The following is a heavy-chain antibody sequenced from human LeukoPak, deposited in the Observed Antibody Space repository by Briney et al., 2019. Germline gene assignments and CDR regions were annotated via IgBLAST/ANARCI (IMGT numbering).Heavy chain of an antibody. CDR1: GGSISSSSYY. D-gene: IGHD3-22*01. Sequence: SETLSLTCTVSGGSISSSSYYWGWIRQPPGKGLEWIGSIYYSGSTYYNPSLKSRVTISVDTSKNQFSLKLSSVTAADTAVYFCVRHGPKDPRTSGYEAFEYWGQGILVPVSS. CDR2: IYYSGST. CDR3: VRHGPKDPRTSGYEAFEY. V-gene: IGHV4-39*01. J-gene: IGHJ4*02.